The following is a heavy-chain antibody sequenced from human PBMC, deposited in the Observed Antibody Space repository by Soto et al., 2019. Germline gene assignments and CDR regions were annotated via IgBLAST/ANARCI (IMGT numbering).Heavy chain of an antibody. D-gene: IGHD3-10*01. J-gene: IGHJ6*02. Sequence: GXLRLSCRASGLAFGNYAMNWVRQVPGRGLEWVAGVSTNGRSTYYADSVRGRFTISRDNSKITVYLQMNSLRAEDTAVYYCAKDRAFNYFYGMDVWGQGTTVTVSS. V-gene: IGHV3-23*01. CDR2: VSTNGRST. CDR1: GLAFGNYA. CDR3: AKDRAFNYFYGMDV.